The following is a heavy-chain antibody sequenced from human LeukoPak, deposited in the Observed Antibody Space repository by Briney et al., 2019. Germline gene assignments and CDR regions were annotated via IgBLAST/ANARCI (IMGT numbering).Heavy chain of an antibody. CDR1: GFTFSSYG. V-gene: IGHV3-30*18. J-gene: IGHJ4*02. CDR3: AKDLLGISYNLDY. CDR2: ISYDGSNK. D-gene: IGHD7-27*01. Sequence: PGGSLRPSCAASGFTFSSYGMHWVRQAPGKGLEWVAVISYDGSNKYYVDSVKGRFTISRDNSKNTLYLQMNSLRAEDTAVYYCAKDLLGISYNLDYWGQGTLVTVSS.